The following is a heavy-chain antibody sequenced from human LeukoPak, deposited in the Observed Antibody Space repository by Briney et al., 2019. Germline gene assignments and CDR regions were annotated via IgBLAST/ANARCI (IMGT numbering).Heavy chain of an antibody. CDR1: GFSFSNYW. Sequence: PGGSLRLSCTASGFSFSNYWMSWVRQAPGKGLEWVASIKQDESEKYYVDSVKGRFTTSGDNAKSSLYLQMNALRGEDTAVYYCARLVGDVTTWDCWGQGTLVTVSS. J-gene: IGHJ4*02. CDR2: IKQDESEK. V-gene: IGHV3-7*03. D-gene: IGHD1-26*01. CDR3: ARLVGDVTTWDC.